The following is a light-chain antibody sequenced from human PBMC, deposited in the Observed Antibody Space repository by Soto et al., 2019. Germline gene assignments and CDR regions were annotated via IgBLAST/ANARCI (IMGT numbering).Light chain of an antibody. CDR2: GAS. CDR1: QSVSSSY. V-gene: IGKV3-20*01. CDR3: QQYGSSPPMYT. Sequence: EIVLTQSPGTLSLSPGERATLSCRASQSVSSSYLAWYQQKPGQAPRLLIYGASSRAPGIPDRFSGSGSGTVFTLTISRLEPEDFAVYYCQQYGSSPPMYTFGQGTKLEIK. J-gene: IGKJ2*01.